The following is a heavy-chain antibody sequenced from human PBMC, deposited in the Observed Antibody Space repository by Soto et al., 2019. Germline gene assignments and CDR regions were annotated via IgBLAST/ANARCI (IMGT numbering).Heavy chain of an antibody. CDR1: GFTFSSYA. V-gene: IGHV3-23*01. CDR2: ISGSGGST. J-gene: IGHJ4*02. CDR3: AKRYSSSSSFDY. D-gene: IGHD6-6*01. Sequence: EVQLLESGGGLVQPGGSLRLSCAASGFTFSSYAMSWVRQAPGKGLEWVSAISGSGGSTYYADSVKGRFTISRDNSKNTLYLQMTSLRAEDTAVYYCAKRYSSSSSFDYWGQGTLVTVSS.